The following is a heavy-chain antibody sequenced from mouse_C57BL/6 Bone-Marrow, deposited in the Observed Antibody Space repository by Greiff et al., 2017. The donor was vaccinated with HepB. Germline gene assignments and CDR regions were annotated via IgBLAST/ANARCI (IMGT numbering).Heavy chain of an antibody. CDR1: GFNIKDYY. CDR3: ATLYYGSSPFAY. CDR2: IDPEDGET. J-gene: IGHJ3*01. Sequence: EVMLVESGAELVKPGASVKLSCTASGFNIKDYYMHWVKQRTEQGLEWIGRIDPEDGETKYAPKFQGKATITADTSSNTAYLQLSSLTSEDTAVYYCATLYYGSSPFAYWGQGTLVTVSA. V-gene: IGHV14-2*01. D-gene: IGHD1-1*01.